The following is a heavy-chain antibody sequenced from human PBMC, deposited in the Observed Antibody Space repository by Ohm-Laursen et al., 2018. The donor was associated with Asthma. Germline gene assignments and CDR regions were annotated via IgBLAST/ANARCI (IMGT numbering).Heavy chain of an antibody. V-gene: IGHV4-31*02. Sequence: SQTLSLTWIVSGGSISSGSYYWSWIRQHPGKGLEWIGYIYYSGSTYYNPSLKSRVTISVDTSKNQFSLKLSSVTAADTAVYYCARQNVYCSSTSCYASWFDPWGQGTLVTVSS. D-gene: IGHD2-2*01. CDR2: IYYSGST. CDR1: GGSISSGSYY. J-gene: IGHJ5*02. CDR3: ARQNVYCSSTSCYASWFDP.